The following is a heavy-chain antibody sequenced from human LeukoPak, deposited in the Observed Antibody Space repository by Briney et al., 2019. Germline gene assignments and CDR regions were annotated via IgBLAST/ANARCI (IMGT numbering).Heavy chain of an antibody. V-gene: IGHV4-59*01. CDR3: ARDQGITMVRHDAFDI. J-gene: IGHJ3*02. CDR1: GGSISSYY. D-gene: IGHD3-10*01. CDR2: IYYSGST. Sequence: PSETLSLTCTVSGGSISSYYWSWIRQPPGKGLEWIGYIYYSGSTNYNPSLKSRVTISVDTSKNQFSLKLSSVTAADTAVYYCARDQGITMVRHDAFDIWGQGTMVTVSS.